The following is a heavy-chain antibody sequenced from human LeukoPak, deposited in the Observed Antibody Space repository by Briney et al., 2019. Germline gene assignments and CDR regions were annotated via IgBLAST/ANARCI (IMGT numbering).Heavy chain of an antibody. J-gene: IGHJ4*01. CDR3: AKDGGGYSRFDS. CDR2: ISSNGGGT. D-gene: IGHD3-16*01. Sequence: GGSLRLSCAASGFIFSSYAISWVRQAPGKGLEWVSGISSNGGGTYYPDSVKGRFTISRDNSKNTVYLQMKSLSAEDTAIYYCAKDGGGYSRFDSRGHGTLVTVSS. CDR1: GFIFSSYA. V-gene: IGHV3-23*01.